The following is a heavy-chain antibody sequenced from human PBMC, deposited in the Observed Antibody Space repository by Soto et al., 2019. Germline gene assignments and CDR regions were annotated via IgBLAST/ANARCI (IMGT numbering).Heavy chain of an antibody. Sequence: GGSLRLSCAASGFTFSSYSMNWVRQAPGKGLEWVSYISSSSSTIYYADSVKGRFTISRDNSKNTLYLQMTSLRAEDTAVYYCARGGLFGSWGYNDYWGQGTLVTVSS. D-gene: IGHD1-26*01. J-gene: IGHJ4*02. CDR2: ISSSSSTI. V-gene: IGHV3-48*04. CDR3: ARGGLFGSWGYNDY. CDR1: GFTFSSYS.